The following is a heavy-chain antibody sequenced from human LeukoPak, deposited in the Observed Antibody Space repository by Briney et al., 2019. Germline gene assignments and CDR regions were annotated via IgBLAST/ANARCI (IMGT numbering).Heavy chain of an antibody. V-gene: IGHV1-69*06. J-gene: IGHJ4*02. CDR1: GGTFSSYA. D-gene: IGHD3-10*01. Sequence: ASVKVSCKASGGTFSSYAISWVRQAPGQGLEWMGGIIPIFGTANYAQKFQGRVTITVDKSTSTAYMELSSLRSEDTAVYYCARASPYYYGSGSYGEFDYWGQGTLVTVSS. CDR3: ARASPYYYGSGSYGEFDY. CDR2: IIPIFGTA.